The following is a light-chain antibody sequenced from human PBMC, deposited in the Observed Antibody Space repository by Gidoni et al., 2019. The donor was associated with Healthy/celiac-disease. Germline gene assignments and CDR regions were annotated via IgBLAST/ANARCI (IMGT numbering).Light chain of an antibody. CDR3: QQLNSYPPVP. CDR2: AAS. Sequence: DIQLTQSPYFLSASVGDRVNITCRASQGISSYLAWYQQKPGKAPKLLIYAASTLQSGVPSRFSGSGSGTEFTLTISSLQPEDFATYYCQQLNSYPPVPFGGGTKVEIK. CDR1: QGISSY. J-gene: IGKJ4*01. V-gene: IGKV1-9*01.